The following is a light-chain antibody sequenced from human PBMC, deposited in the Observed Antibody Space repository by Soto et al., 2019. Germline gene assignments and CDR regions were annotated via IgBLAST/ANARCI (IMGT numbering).Light chain of an antibody. CDR2: SNN. J-gene: IGLJ1*01. CDR1: SSNIGSNT. V-gene: IGLV1-44*01. CDR3: AAWDDSLNGVFV. Sequence: QSVRTQPPSASGTPGQRVTISCSGSSSNIGSNTVNRYQQLPGTAPKLLIYSNNQRPSGVPDRFSGSKSGTSASLAISGLQSEDEADYYCAAWDDSLNGVFVFGTGTKVTVL.